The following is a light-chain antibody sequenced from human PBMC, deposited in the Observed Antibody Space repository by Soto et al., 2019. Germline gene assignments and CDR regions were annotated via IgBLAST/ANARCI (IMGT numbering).Light chain of an antibody. CDR1: SSNIGNNY. J-gene: IGLJ2*01. CDR2: END. CDR3: GTWDGSLSGMI. V-gene: IGLV1-51*02. Sequence: QSVLTQPPSMSAAPGQKVTISCSGSSSNIGNNYVSWFQQLPGTAPKLLIYENDKRPSGIPDRFSGSKSGTSATLGITGLQTGDEADYYCGTWDGSLSGMIFGGGTKLTVL.